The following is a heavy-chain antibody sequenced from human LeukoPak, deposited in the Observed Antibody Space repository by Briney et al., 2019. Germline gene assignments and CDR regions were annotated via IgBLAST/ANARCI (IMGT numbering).Heavy chain of an antibody. CDR1: GFTFGDYA. J-gene: IGHJ4*02. CDR3: TSDSSGSI. V-gene: IGHV3-49*04. Sequence: GGSLRLSCTASGFTFGDYAMSWVRQAPGKGLEWVGFIRSKAYGGTTEYAASVKGRFTISRDDSKSIAYLQMNSLKTEDTTVYYCTSDSSGSIWGQGTLVTVSS. D-gene: IGHD6-19*01. CDR2: IRSKAYGGTT.